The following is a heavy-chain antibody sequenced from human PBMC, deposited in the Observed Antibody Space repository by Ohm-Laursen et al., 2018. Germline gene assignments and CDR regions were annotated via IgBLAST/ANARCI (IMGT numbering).Heavy chain of an antibody. CDR3: ARHSSGWYFDY. CDR2: IYYSGST. V-gene: IGHV4-59*08. CDR1: GGSISSYY. D-gene: IGHD6-19*01. Sequence: SDTLSLTCTVSGGSISSYYWSWIRQPPGKGLEWIGYIYYSGSTNYNPSLKSRVTISVDTSKNQFSLKLSSVTAADTAVYYCARHSSGWYFDYWGQGTLVTVSS. J-gene: IGHJ4*02.